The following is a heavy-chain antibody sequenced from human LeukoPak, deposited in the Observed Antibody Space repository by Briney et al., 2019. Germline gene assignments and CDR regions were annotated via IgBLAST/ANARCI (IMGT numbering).Heavy chain of an antibody. J-gene: IGHJ6*02. CDR3: ARGYSYGSDYYYGMDV. CDR2: ISGYNGNT. CDR1: GYTFTSYA. Sequence: AASVKVSCKASGYTFTSYAISWVRQAPGQGLEWMGWISGYNGNTKYAQKVQGRVTMTTDTSTSTAYMELRRLRSDDTAVYYCARGYSYGSDYYYGMDVWGQGTTVTVSS. D-gene: IGHD5-18*01. V-gene: IGHV1-18*01.